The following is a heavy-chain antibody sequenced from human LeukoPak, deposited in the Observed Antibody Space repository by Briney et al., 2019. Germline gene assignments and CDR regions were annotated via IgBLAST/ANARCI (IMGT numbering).Heavy chain of an antibody. CDR3: AREDVLAAAGDCYYYYYMDV. J-gene: IGHJ6*03. CDR2: INWNGGST. Sequence: PGGSLRLSCAASGFTFDDYGMSWVRQAPGKGLEWVSGINWNGGSTGYADSVKGRFTISRDNAKNSLYLQMNSLRAEDTALYYCAREDVLAAAGDCYYYYYMDVWGKGTTVTVSS. CDR1: GFTFDDYG. D-gene: IGHD6-13*01. V-gene: IGHV3-20*04.